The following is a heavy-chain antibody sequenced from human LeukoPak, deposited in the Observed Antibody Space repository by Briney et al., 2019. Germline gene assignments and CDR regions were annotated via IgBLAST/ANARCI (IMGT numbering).Heavy chain of an antibody. Sequence: ASVKVSCKASGYTFTSYAMHWVRQAPGQRLEWMGWINAGNGNTIYSQKFQGRVTITRDRSASTAYMELSSLRSEDTAVYYCARGCGTDCPNAEYFQHWGQGTLVSVSS. CDR3: ARGCGTDCPNAEYFQH. V-gene: IGHV1-3*01. D-gene: IGHD2-21*02. J-gene: IGHJ1*01. CDR1: GYTFTSYA. CDR2: INAGNGNT.